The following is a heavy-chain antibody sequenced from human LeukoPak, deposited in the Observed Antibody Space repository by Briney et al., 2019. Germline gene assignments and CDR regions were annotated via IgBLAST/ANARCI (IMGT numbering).Heavy chain of an antibody. CDR2: IKSKTDREAT. J-gene: IGHJ4*02. CDR1: GFTFTHAW. V-gene: IGHV3-15*01. D-gene: IGHD3-10*01. Sequence: GGSLRLSCAASGFTFTHAWMSWGRQAPGKGLEWVGRIKSKTDREATDYAAPVKGRFTISRDDSKNTLYLQLNSLKTEDTAVYYCTWVGATYAFDYWGQGTLVTVSS. CDR3: TWVGATYAFDY.